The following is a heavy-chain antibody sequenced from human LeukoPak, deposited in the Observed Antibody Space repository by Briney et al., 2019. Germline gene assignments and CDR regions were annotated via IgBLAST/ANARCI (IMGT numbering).Heavy chain of an antibody. CDR2: MKQDGSEK. CDR1: GFTFSRYW. V-gene: IGHV3-7*01. CDR3: AREYYYGMDV. J-gene: IGHJ6*02. Sequence: PGGSLRLSCAASGFTFSRYWMSWVRQAPGKGLEWVANMKQDGSEKYYVDSVKGRFTISRDNAKNSLYLQMNSLRAEDTAVYYCAREYYYGMDVWGQGTTVTVSS.